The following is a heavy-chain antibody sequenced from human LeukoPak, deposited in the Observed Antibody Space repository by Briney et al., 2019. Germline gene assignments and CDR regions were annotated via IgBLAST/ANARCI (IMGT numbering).Heavy chain of an antibody. CDR1: GYTFTSYY. CDR2: INPSGGST. V-gene: IGHV1-46*01. J-gene: IGHJ6*02. D-gene: IGHD6-13*01. CDR3: ARDLSELVYGSSWPSLYYGMDV. Sequence: ASVKVSCKASGYTFTSYYMHWVRQAPGQGLEWMGIINPSGGSTSYAQKFQGRVTMTRDTSTSTVYMELSSLRSEDTAVYYCARDLSELVYGSSWPSLYYGMDVWGQGTTATVSS.